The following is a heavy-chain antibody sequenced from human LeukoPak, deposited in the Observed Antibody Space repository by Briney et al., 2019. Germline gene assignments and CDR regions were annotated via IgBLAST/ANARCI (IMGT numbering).Heavy chain of an antibody. D-gene: IGHD2-2*01. CDR3: AKTIQGATSRGAGFDY. J-gene: IGHJ4*02. CDR1: GFTFSSYA. CDR2: IIGGGGTA. V-gene: IGHV3-23*01. Sequence: GGSLRLSCAASGFTFSSYAMSWVRQAPGKGLEWVSAIIGGGGTAYYADSVRGRFTISRDNSKNTLYLQMNSLRAEDTAVYYCAKTIQGATSRGAGFDYWGQGTLVTVSS.